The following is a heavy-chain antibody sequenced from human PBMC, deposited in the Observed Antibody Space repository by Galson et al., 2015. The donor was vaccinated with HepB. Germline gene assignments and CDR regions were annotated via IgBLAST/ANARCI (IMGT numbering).Heavy chain of an antibody. J-gene: IGHJ6*02. CDR1: GYTFTSYY. V-gene: IGHV1-46*01. CDR2: INPSGGST. D-gene: IGHD2-2*01. CDR3: ARALEDCSSTSCYLVYHYYYYGMDV. Sequence: SVKVSCKASGYTFTSYYMHWVRQAPGQGLEWMGIINPSGGSTSYAQKFQGRVTMTRDTSTSTVYMELSSLRSEDTAVYYCARALEDCSSTSCYLVYHYYYYGMDVWGQGTTVTVSS.